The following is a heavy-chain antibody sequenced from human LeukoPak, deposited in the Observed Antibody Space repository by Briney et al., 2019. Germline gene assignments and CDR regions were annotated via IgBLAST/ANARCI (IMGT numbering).Heavy chain of an antibody. CDR3: ARRAFYCSGNNRYNNWFDP. CDR1: GGSFNGYY. V-gene: IGHV4-34*01. D-gene: IGHD2-15*01. Sequence: SETLSLTCAVYGGSFNGYYWSWIRQPPGKGLEWIGEINHSGSTNYNPSLKSRVTISVDTSKNQFSLKLNSVTAADTAVYYCARRAFYCSGNNRYNNWFDPWGQGTLVTVSS. J-gene: IGHJ5*02. CDR2: INHSGST.